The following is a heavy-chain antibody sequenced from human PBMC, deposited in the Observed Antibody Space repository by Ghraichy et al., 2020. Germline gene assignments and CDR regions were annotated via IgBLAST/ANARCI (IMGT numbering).Heavy chain of an antibody. Sequence: TLSLTCAVSGGSISSSNWWSWVRQPPGKGLEWIGEIYHSGSTNYNPSLKSRVTISVDKSKNQFSLKLSSVTAADTAVYYCARDFPRDFWSGSYYGMDVWGQGTTVTVSS. CDR3: ARDFPRDFWSGSYYGMDV. J-gene: IGHJ6*02. CDR2: IYHSGST. D-gene: IGHD3-3*01. CDR1: GGSISSSNW. V-gene: IGHV4-4*02.